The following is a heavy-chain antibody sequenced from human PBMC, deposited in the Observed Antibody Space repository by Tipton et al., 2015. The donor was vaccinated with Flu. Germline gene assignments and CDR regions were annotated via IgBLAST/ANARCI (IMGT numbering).Heavy chain of an antibody. CDR2: VSRPGST. CDR1: GDSVSSDYY. D-gene: IGHD4-11*01. Sequence: TLSLTCAVSGDSVSSDYYWGGVRQCPGRGLVWIGSVSRPGSTVYNPSLKSRVTISIDTSKNQFSLNMKSVTAADMAVYYCARRDCSNYMSDTKCWFDPWGQGTLVAVSS. J-gene: IGHJ5*02. V-gene: IGHV4-38-2*01. CDR3: ARRDCSNYMSDTKCWFDP.